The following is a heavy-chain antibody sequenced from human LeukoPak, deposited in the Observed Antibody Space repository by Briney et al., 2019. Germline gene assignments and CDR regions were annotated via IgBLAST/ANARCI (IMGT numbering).Heavy chain of an antibody. CDR1: GYTFSSYW. CDR2: IKQDGSEK. Sequence: PGGSLRLSCAASGYTFSSYWMSWVRQAAGKGLEWVANIKQDGSEKYYVDSVKGRFTISRENAKNSLYLQMNSLRAGDTAVYYCARGLPYYDILTGYYVVDYWGQGTLVTVSS. J-gene: IGHJ4*02. CDR3: ARGLPYYDILTGYYVVDY. D-gene: IGHD3-9*01. V-gene: IGHV3-7*01.